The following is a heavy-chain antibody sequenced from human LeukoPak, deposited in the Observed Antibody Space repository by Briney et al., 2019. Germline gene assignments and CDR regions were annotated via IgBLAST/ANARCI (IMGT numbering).Heavy chain of an antibody. CDR3: ARGCSGGSCYLYYYYGMDV. CDR1: GGTFDNSA. CDR2: IIPILNLP. D-gene: IGHD2-15*01. V-gene: IGHV1-69*04. J-gene: IGHJ6*02. Sequence: SVKVSCKASGGTFDNSAINWVRQAPGQGLEWMGRIIPILNLPNYAQKLQGRVTIAADKSTSTAYMELSSLRSEDTAVYYCARGCSGGSCYLYYYYGMDVWGQGTTVTVSS.